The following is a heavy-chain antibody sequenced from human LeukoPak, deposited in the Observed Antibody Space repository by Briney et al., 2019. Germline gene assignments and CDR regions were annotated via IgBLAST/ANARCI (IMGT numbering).Heavy chain of an antibody. D-gene: IGHD3-3*01. Sequence: ASVKVSCKASGYTFTSYGISWVRQAPGQGLEWMGWISAYNDNTNYAQKLQGRVTMTTDTSTSTAYMELRSLRSDDTAVYYCATAYYDFWSGYSHMDVWGKGTTVTVSS. CDR1: GYTFTSYG. V-gene: IGHV1-18*01. CDR2: ISAYNDNT. J-gene: IGHJ6*03. CDR3: ATAYYDFWSGYSHMDV.